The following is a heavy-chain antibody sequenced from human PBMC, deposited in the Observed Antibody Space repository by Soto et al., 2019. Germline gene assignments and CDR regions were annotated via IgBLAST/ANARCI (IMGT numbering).Heavy chain of an antibody. Sequence: QITLKESGPTLVKPTQTLTLTCTFSGFSLSTSGVGVGWIRQPPGKALEWLALIYWDDDKRYSPSLKFRLTMTKDTSKNQVVLTMTNMDPVDTATYYCAPLLRYSDWLRGEMGWFDPWGQGTLVTVSS. D-gene: IGHD3-9*01. V-gene: IGHV2-5*02. CDR3: APLLRYSDWLRGEMGWFDP. CDR1: GFSLSTSGVG. CDR2: IYWDDDK. J-gene: IGHJ5*02.